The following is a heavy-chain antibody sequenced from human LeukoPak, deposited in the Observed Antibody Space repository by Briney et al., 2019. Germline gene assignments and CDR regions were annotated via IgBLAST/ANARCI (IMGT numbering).Heavy chain of an antibody. CDR2: ISGSGGST. D-gene: IGHD1-26*01. CDR1: GFTFSSYG. Sequence: GGSLRLSCAASGFTFSSYGMSWVRQAPGKGLEWVSVISGSGGSTYYADSVKGRFTISRDNSKNTLYLQMKTLRAEDTALYYCARDEGSGSYGYYFDYWGQGALVTVSS. V-gene: IGHV3-23*01. J-gene: IGHJ4*02. CDR3: ARDEGSGSYGYYFDY.